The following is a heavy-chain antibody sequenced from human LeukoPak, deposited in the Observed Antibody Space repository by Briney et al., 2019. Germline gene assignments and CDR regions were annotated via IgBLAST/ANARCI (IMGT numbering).Heavy chain of an antibody. CDR1: GFTLSEHA. J-gene: IGHJ4*02. Sequence: GGSLRLSCAVSGFTLSEHAMSWVRQAPGKGLEWVANIKQDGSEKYYVDSVKGRFTISRDNAKNSLYLQMNSLRAEDAAVYYCARGSPMWGATARYWGQGTLVTVSS. V-gene: IGHV3-7*01. D-gene: IGHD1-26*01. CDR3: ARGSPMWGATARY. CDR2: IKQDGSEK.